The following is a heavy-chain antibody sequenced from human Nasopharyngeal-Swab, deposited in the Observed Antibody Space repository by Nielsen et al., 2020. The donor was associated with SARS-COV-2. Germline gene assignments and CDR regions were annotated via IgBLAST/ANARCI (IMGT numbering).Heavy chain of an antibody. J-gene: IGHJ4*02. CDR1: GYTFTSYD. D-gene: IGHD2-15*01. Sequence: ASVKVSCKASGYTFTSYDINWVRQATGQGLEWMGWMNPNSGNTGYAQKFQGRVTMTRNTSISTAYMELSSLRSEDTAAYYCARCSGGSCRFDYWGQGTLVTVSS. CDR2: MNPNSGNT. CDR3: ARCSGGSCRFDY. V-gene: IGHV1-8*01.